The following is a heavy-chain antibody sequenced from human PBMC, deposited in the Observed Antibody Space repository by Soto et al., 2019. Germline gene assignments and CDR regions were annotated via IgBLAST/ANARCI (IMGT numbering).Heavy chain of an antibody. J-gene: IGHJ6*02. Sequence: PGGSLRLSCAASGFTVSSNYMSWVRQAPGKGLEWVSVIYSGGSTYYADSVKGRFTISRDNSKNTLYLQMNSLRAEDTAVYYCARDVRGTYDFWSGYYGPPKFYYYGMDVWGQGTTVTAP. V-gene: IGHV3-53*01. CDR1: GFTVSSNY. D-gene: IGHD3-3*01. CDR3: ARDVRGTYDFWSGYYGPPKFYYYGMDV. CDR2: IYSGGST.